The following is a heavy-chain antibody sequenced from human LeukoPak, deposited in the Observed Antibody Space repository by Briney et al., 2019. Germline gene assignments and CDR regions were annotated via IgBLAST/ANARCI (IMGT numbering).Heavy chain of an antibody. CDR2: ISYDGSNK. J-gene: IGHJ4*02. Sequence: PGGSLRLSCSASGFTFSNYGMHWVRQAPGKGLGWVTLISYDGSNKYYADSVKGRFTISRDNSKNTLYLQMNSLRAEDTAVYYCAEDYRPHDFWSGLVDYWGQGTLVTVSS. V-gene: IGHV3-30*18. CDR1: GFTFSNYG. D-gene: IGHD3-3*01. CDR3: AEDYRPHDFWSGLVDY.